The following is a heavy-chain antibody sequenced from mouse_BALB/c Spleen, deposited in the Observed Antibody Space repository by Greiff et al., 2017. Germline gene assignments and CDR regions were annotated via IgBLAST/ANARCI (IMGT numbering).Heavy chain of an antibody. D-gene: IGHD4-1*01. V-gene: IGHV1S137*01. CDR2: ISTYYGDA. CDR3: ARGGLTGTRYFDV. CDR1: GYTFTDYA. Sequence: QVQLQQSGAELVRPGVSVKISCKGSGYTFTDYAMHWVKQSHAKSLEWIGVISTYYGDASYNQKFKGKATMTVDKSSSTAYMELARLTSEDSAIYYCARGGLTGTRYFDVWGAGTTVTVSS. J-gene: IGHJ1*01.